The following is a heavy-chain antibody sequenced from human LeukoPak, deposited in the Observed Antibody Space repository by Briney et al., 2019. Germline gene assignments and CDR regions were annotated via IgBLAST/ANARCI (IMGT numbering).Heavy chain of an antibody. CDR3: AKGVVAATNAAYYGMDV. CDR1: GFTFDDYA. Sequence: PGGSLRLSCAASGFTFDDYAMHWVRHAPGKGLEWVSLISWDGGSTYYADSVKGRFTISRDNSKNTLYLQMNSLRPEDTAVYYCAKGVVAATNAAYYGMDVWGQGTTVTVSS. V-gene: IGHV3-43D*03. J-gene: IGHJ6*02. CDR2: ISWDGGST. D-gene: IGHD2-15*01.